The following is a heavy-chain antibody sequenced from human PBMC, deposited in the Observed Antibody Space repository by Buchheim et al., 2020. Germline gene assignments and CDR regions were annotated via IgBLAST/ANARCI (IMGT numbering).Heavy chain of an antibody. CDR1: GFTFSNYA. J-gene: IGHJ4*02. CDR3: ARDSVAGSFDY. CDR2: ISYDGWNK. Sequence: QVQLVESGGGVVQPGKSLSLSCAASGFTFSNYALHWVRQAPGKGLEWVAFISYDGWNKYIADSVKGRFTISRDNSKNTLFLHMNSLNPEDTAVYYCARDSVAGSFDYWGQGTL. D-gene: IGHD6-19*01. V-gene: IGHV3-30*04.